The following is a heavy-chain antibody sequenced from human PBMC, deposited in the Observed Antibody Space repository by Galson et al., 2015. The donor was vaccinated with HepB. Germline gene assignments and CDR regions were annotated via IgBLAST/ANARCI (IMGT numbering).Heavy chain of an antibody. Sequence: SLRLSCAASGFNVNNNYLTWVRQAPGKGLEWVSVIYTGGNTYYADSVKGRFTISRDNSENTLYLQMNSLRVEDTAVYYCARDRDHRTTWYGSLGYWGQGTLVTVSS. J-gene: IGHJ4*02. D-gene: IGHD2-15*01. V-gene: IGHV3-53*01. CDR2: IYTGGNT. CDR1: GFNVNNNY. CDR3: ARDRDHRTTWYGSLGY.